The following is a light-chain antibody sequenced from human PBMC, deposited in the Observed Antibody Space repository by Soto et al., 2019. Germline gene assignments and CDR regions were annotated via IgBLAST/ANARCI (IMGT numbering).Light chain of an antibody. V-gene: IGKV1-39*01. CDR1: QSISSY. CDR2: TAS. J-gene: IGKJ1*01. CDR3: LQSYINPRT. Sequence: DIQMTQSPSSLSASVGDRVTITCRASQSISSYLNWYQQKPGKAPKLLIYTASSLQSGVPSRFSGSGSGTDFTLTISSLQAEDFATYYCLQSYINPRTFGQGTKVEIK.